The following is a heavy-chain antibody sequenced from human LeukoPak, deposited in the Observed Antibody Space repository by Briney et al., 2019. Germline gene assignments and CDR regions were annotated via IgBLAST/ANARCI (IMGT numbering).Heavy chain of an antibody. CDR3: ATVHDSSLDY. CDR2: ISSSSTI. J-gene: IGHJ4*02. V-gene: IGHV3-48*04. CDR1: GFTFSSYS. D-gene: IGHD1-1*01. Sequence: PGGSLRLSCAASGFTFSSYSMNWVRQAPGKGLEWVSYISSSSTIYYADSVKGRFTISRDNAKNSLYLQMNSLRAEDTAVYYCATVHDSSLDYWGQGTLVTVSS.